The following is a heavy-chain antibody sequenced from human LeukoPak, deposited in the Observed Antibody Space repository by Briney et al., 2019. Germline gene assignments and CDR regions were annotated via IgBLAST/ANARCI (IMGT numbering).Heavy chain of an antibody. D-gene: IGHD6-13*01. CDR3: AIAAAGTYYYYGMDV. Sequence: ASVRVSCTASGYTFTSYDINWVRQAPGQGLEWMGWMNPNSGNTGYAQKFQGRVTMTRNTSISTAYMELSSLRSEDTAVYYCAIAAAGTYYYYGMDVWGQGTTVTVSS. CDR2: MNPNSGNT. CDR1: GYTFTSYD. V-gene: IGHV1-8*01. J-gene: IGHJ6*02.